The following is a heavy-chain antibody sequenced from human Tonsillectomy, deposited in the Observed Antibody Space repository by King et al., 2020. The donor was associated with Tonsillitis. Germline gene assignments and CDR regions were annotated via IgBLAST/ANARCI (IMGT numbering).Heavy chain of an antibody. CDR3: AKDKDRYDFNYYFYYMDV. CDR1: GFTFDDYA. D-gene: IGHD5-12*01. J-gene: IGHJ6*03. CDR2: ISGDGGGT. Sequence: EVQLVESGGGVVQPGGSLRLSCAASGFTFDDYAMHWVRQAPGKGPEWGSLISGDGGGTYYADSVKDRFTISRDNSKNSLYLQMNSLRPEDTALYYCAKDKDRYDFNYYFYYMDVWGKGTTVTVSS. V-gene: IGHV3-43*02.